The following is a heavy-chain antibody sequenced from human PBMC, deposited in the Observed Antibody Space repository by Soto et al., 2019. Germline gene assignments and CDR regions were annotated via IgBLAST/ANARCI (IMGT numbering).Heavy chain of an antibody. CDR1: GGSISSSSYY. CDR3: ARQGDFWSGYYGPGWFDP. D-gene: IGHD3-3*01. J-gene: IGHJ5*02. Sequence: QLQLQESGPGLVKPSETLSLTCTVSGGSISSSSYYWGWIRQPPGKGLEWIGSIYYSGGTYYNPSLKSRVTISVDTSKNQFSLKLSSVTAADTAVYYCARQGDFWSGYYGPGWFDPWGQGTLVTVSS. V-gene: IGHV4-39*01. CDR2: IYYSGGT.